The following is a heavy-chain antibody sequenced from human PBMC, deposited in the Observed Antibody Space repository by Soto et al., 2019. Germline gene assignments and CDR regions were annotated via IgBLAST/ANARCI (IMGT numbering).Heavy chain of an antibody. D-gene: IGHD2-2*01. CDR2: MSGSGDST. Sequence: EVQLLESGGGLVQPGGSLRLSCAASGFTFRSYAMTWVRQAPGKGLEWVSTMSGSGDSTYYADSVKGHFTISRDNSKNTLYLQMNGLRAEDTAVYYCAKGNGVQADWFDYWGQGTLVTVSS. CDR3: AKGNGVQADWFDY. CDR1: GFTFRSYA. J-gene: IGHJ4*02. V-gene: IGHV3-23*01.